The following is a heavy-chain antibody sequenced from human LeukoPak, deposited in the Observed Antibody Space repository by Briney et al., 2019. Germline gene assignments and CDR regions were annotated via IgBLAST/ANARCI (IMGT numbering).Heavy chain of an antibody. D-gene: IGHD2-15*01. V-gene: IGHV4-34*01. CDR2: TNHSGST. CDR1: GGSFSGYY. CDR3: ASGQGAATFDY. J-gene: IGHJ4*02. Sequence: SETLSLTCAVYGGSFSGYYWSWIRQPPGKGLEWIGETNHSGSTNYNPSLKSRVTISVDTSKNQFSLKLSSVTAADTAVYYCASGQGAATFDYWGQGTLVTVSS.